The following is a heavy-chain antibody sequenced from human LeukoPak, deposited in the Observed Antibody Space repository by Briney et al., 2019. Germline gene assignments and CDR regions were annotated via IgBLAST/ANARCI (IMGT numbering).Heavy chain of an antibody. J-gene: IGHJ4*02. CDR1: GYTFTNYG. CDR2: IRAYNGDT. D-gene: IGHD3-22*01. Sequence: ASVKVSCKASGYTFTNYGISWLRQAPGQGLEWMGWIRAYNGDTKYLQNLQGRVTMTTDTSTSTAYMELRSLRSDDTAVYYCARDNPYYYLYWGQGTLVTVSS. CDR3: ARDNPYYYLY. V-gene: IGHV1-18*01.